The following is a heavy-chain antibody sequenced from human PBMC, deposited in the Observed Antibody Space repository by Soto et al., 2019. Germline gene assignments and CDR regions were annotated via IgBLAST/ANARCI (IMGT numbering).Heavy chain of an antibody. CDR2: MNPNSGNT. CDR1: GYTFTSYD. V-gene: IGHV1-8*01. D-gene: IGHD3-10*01. J-gene: IGHJ6*02. Sequence: QVQLVQSGAEVKKPGASVKVSCKASGYTFTSYDINWVRQATGQGLEWMGWMNPNSGNTKYSQKFQGRVTITRDTSASTAYMELSSLRSEDTAVYYCARVRYYGSGTFRDGMDVWGQGTTVTVSS. CDR3: ARVRYYGSGTFRDGMDV.